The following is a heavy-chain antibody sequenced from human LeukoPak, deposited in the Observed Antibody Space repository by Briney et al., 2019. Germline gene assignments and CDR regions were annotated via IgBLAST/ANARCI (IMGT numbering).Heavy chain of an antibody. CDR3: ARGGRGYSGSGNSWFDP. J-gene: IGHJ5*02. CDR2: INTNSGGT. D-gene: IGHD6-6*01. CDR1: GYILTGYF. Sequence: GGSVKDSCKSSGYILTGYFMHWVGQAPAQGLEWLGWINTNSGGTNYAQKLHGRLTMNRDTSMNTAYMELSRLRSDDTAVYYCARGGRGYSGSGNSWFDPWGQGTLVTVSS. V-gene: IGHV1-2*02.